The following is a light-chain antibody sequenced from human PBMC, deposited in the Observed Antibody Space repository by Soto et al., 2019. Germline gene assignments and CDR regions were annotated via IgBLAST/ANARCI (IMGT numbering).Light chain of an antibody. CDR2: GAS. CDR3: QQYGSSPLT. CDR1: QSVSSN. V-gene: IGKV3-20*01. Sequence: EIVLTQSPATLSLSPGERATLSCRASQSVSSNLAWYQQKPGQAPRLLIYGASSRATGIPDRFSGSGSGTDFTLTISRLEPADFAVYYCQQYGSSPLTFGGGTKVDIK. J-gene: IGKJ4*01.